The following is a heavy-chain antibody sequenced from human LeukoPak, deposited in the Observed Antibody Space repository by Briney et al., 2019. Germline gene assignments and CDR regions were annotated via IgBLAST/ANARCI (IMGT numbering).Heavy chain of an antibody. CDR3: ARGRPTNLGGIY. CDR1: GGTFISYA. CDR2: MNPNSGNT. D-gene: IGHD7-27*01. V-gene: IGHV1-8*02. Sequence: ASVKVSCKASGGTFISYAISWVRQAAGQGLEWMGWMNPNSGNTAYAQKFQGRVTMTWDTSINTAYMELGSLRSEDTAVYYCARGRPTNLGGIYWGQGTLVTVSS. J-gene: IGHJ4*02.